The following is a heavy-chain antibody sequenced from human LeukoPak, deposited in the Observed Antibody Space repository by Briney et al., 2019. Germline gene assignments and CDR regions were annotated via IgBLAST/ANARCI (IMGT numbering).Heavy chain of an antibody. Sequence: PSETLSLTCSVSGGSMSDYYWGWLRQPPGKRLEWIGYFRYIGDTIYNPSLKSRVTMSIDTSKNQFSLKLTSVTTADTAVFYCVRYGSGRSFFDSWGQGTLVTVSS. CDR3: VRYGSGRSFFDS. CDR1: GGSMSDYY. D-gene: IGHD2-2*03. J-gene: IGHJ4*02. CDR2: FRYIGDT. V-gene: IGHV4-59*01.